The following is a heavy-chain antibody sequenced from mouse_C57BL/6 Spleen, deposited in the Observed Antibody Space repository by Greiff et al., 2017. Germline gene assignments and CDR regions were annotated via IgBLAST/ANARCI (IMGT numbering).Heavy chain of an antibody. J-gene: IGHJ1*03. CDR1: GYTFTDYE. V-gene: IGHV1-15*01. D-gene: IGHD4-1*01. CDR2: IDPETGGT. CDR3: TRSSTGTWYFDV. Sequence: QVQLQQSGAELVRPGASVTLSCKASGYTFTDYEMHWVKQTPVHGLEWIGAIDPETGGTAYNQKFKGKAILTADKSSSTAYMELRSLTSEDSAVYYCTRSSTGTWYFDVWGTGTTVTVSS.